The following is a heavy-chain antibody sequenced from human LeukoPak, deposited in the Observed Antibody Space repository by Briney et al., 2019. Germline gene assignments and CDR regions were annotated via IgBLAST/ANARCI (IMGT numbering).Heavy chain of an antibody. D-gene: IGHD5-18*01. J-gene: IGHJ5*02. CDR1: GGSYSGYY. CDR2: INHSGST. CDR3: ACGYSYGYNWFDP. Sequence: PSETLSLTCAVYGGSYSGYYWSWIRQPPGKGLEWIGEINHSGSTNYNPSLKSRVTISVDTSKNQFSLKLSSVTAADTAVYYCACGYSYGYNWFDPWGQGTLVTVSS. V-gene: IGHV4-34*01.